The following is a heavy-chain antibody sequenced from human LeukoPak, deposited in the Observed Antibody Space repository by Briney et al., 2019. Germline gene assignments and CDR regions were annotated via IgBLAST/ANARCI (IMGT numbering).Heavy chain of an antibody. D-gene: IGHD2-21*02. V-gene: IGHV3-7*01. J-gene: IGHJ4*02. Sequence: GGSLRLSCAASGFTFSSYWMSWVRQAPGKGLEWVANIKQDGSEKYYVDSVKGRFTISRDNAKNSLYLQMNSLRAEDTAVYYCARDVGIVVVTAAFDYWGQGTLVTVSS. CDR1: GFTFSSYW. CDR3: ARDVGIVVVTAAFDY. CDR2: IKQDGSEK.